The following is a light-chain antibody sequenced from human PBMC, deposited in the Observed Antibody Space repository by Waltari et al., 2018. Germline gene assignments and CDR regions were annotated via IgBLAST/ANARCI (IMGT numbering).Light chain of an antibody. V-gene: IGKV3-11*01. J-gene: IGKJ1*01. CDR2: GAS. CDR1: QSVRSY. Sequence: EIVLTQSPATLSLSPGERATLSCRASQSVRSYLAWYQQMHGQAPRLLNHGASNRATGIPSRFSGSGSGKDYTLNISSLEPEDFAVYDCQKRSNWPRTFGQGTKVEIK. CDR3: QKRSNWPRT.